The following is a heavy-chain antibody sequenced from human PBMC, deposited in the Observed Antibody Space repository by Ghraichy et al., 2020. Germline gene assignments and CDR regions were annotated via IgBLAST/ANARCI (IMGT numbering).Heavy chain of an antibody. CDR2: ISSSSSYI. D-gene: IGHD3-9*01. CDR3: ARIRRLVIDAFDI. V-gene: IGHV3-21*01. J-gene: IGHJ3*02. Sequence: GGSPRLSCAASGFTFSSYSMNWVRQAPGKGLEWVSSISSSSSYIYYADSVKGRFTISRDNAKNSLYLQMNSLRAEDTAVYYCARIRRLVIDAFDIWGQGTMVTVSS. CDR1: GFTFSSYS.